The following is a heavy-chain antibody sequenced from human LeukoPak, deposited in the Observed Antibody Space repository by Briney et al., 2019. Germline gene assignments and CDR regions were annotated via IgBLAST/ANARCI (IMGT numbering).Heavy chain of an antibody. J-gene: IGHJ4*02. CDR1: GFTFSSYA. CDR2: ISGSGGST. D-gene: IGHD5-24*01. Sequence: GGSLRLSCAASGFTFSSYAMSWVRQAPGKGLGWVSAISGSGGSTYYADSVKGRFTISRDNSKNTLHLQMNSLRAEDTAVYYCAKDTRGLMATTPFDYWGQGTLVTVSS. CDR3: AKDTRGLMATTPFDY. V-gene: IGHV3-23*01.